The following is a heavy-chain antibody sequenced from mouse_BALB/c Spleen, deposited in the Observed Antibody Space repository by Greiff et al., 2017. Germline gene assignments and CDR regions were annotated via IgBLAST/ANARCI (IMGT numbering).Heavy chain of an antibody. CDR1: GYTFTDYA. V-gene: IGHV1-67*01. CDR2: ISTYYGNT. Sequence: VQLHQSGPELVGPGVSVTISCKGSGYTFTDYAMHWVQQSHAKSLEWIGVISTYYGNTNYNQMFKGKATMTVDKSSSTDCMELARLTSEESAIYCCARQGQGIDYWGQGTTLTVSS. J-gene: IGHJ2*01. CDR3: ARQGQGIDY. D-gene: IGHD3-3*01.